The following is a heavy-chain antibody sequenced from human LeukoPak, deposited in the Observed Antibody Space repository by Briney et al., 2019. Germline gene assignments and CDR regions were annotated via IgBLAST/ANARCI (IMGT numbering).Heavy chain of an antibody. J-gene: IGHJ4*02. CDR3: ARDRSMTTARTFDY. Sequence: PGRSLRLSCAASGFTFSSYAMHWVRQAPGKGLEWVAVISYDGSNKYYADSVKGRFTISRDNSKNTLYLQMNSLRAEDTAVYYCARDRSMTTARTFDYWGQGTLVTVSS. V-gene: IGHV3-30*01. D-gene: IGHD4-11*01. CDR1: GFTFSSYA. CDR2: ISYDGSNK.